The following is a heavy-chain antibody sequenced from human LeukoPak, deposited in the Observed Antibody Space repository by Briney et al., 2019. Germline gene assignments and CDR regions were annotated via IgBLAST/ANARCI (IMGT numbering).Heavy chain of an antibody. V-gene: IGHV4-39*01. CDR1: GVSIYSSTYY. CDR3: ARQLVAGNDAFDI. J-gene: IGHJ3*02. Sequence: SETLSLTCTVSGVSIYSSTYYWAWIRQPPGKGLEFIGSIYYNENTYSNPSLRSRLTISVDTSTNQFSLRLNSGTPADTAVYYCARQLVAGNDAFDIWGQGTMVTVSS. CDR2: IYYNENT. D-gene: IGHD1-26*01.